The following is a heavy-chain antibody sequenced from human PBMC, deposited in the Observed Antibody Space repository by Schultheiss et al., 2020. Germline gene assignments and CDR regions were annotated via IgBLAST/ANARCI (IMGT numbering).Heavy chain of an antibody. Sequence: SGPTLVKPTQTLTLTCTFSGFSLSTSEVGVGWIRQPPGKALEWLAHIFSNDEKSYSTYLKSRLTITKDTSKNQVVLTMTNMDPVDTATYYCAHSEDSSAPDAFDIWGQGTMVTVAS. J-gene: IGHJ3*02. CDR1: GFSLSTSEVG. CDR2: IFSNDEK. V-gene: IGHV2-5*01. CDR3: AHSEDSSAPDAFDI. D-gene: IGHD6-6*01.